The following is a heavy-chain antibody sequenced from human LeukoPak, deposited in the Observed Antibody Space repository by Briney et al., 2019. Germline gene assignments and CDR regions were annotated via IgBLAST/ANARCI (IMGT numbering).Heavy chain of an antibody. CDR2: IQQHGSET. CDR1: GFSFSNYW. Sequence: GGSLRLSCEASGFSFSNYWMSWVRQAPGKGLEWVANIQQHGSETYYVDSVKGRFTISRDNSKNTLYLQMNSLRAEDTAVYYCARGHPYYDFWSGNSFDYWGQGTLVTVSS. CDR3: ARGHPYYDFWSGNSFDY. J-gene: IGHJ4*02. D-gene: IGHD3-3*01. V-gene: IGHV3-7*01.